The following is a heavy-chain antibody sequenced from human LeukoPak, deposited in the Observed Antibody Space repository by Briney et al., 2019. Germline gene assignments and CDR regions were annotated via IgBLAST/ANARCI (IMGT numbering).Heavy chain of an antibody. J-gene: IGHJ3*02. CDR1: GFNFTNYN. CDR2: IHSSSGSI. V-gene: IGHV3-21*01. Sequence: GGSLRLSCAASGFNFTNYNMNWVRQAPGKGLEWVSSIHSSSGSIYYADSLKGRFTISRDNAKNSQYLQMNSLRAEDTAVYYCARDLAWDAFDIWGQGTMVTVSS. CDR3: ARDLAWDAFDI.